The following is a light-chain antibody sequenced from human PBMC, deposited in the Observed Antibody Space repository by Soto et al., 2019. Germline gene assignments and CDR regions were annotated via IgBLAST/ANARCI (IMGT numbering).Light chain of an antibody. J-gene: IGLJ1*01. CDR2: EVS. CDR1: SSDVGSYKF. V-gene: IGLV2-8*01. Sequence: QSALTQPPSASGSPGQSVTISCTGTSSDVGSYKFVSWYQQHPGKAPKLIIYEVSQRPSGVPDRFSASKSGDTASLTVSGLRAEDEAYYYCSSYAGSHMGVFGSGTKLTVL. CDR3: SSYAGSHMGV.